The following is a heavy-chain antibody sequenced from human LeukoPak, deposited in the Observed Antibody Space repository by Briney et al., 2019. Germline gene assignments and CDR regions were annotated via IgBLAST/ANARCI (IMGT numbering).Heavy chain of an antibody. CDR2: ISGSGYST. V-gene: IGHV3-23*01. J-gene: IGHJ6*03. CDR1: EFTFNNYG. CDR3: ARNTYGVPSDYYYIDV. Sequence: GGSLRLSCAASEFTFNNYGMTWVRQAPGKGLEWVSTISGSGYSTYYADSVKGRFTISRDNSRNTLYLQMNSLRAEDTALYYCARNTYGVPSDYYYIDVWGKGTTVTISS. D-gene: IGHD5-18*01.